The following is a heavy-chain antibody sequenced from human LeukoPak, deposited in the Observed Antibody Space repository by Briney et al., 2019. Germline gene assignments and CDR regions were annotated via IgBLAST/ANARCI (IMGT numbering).Heavy chain of an antibody. D-gene: IGHD3-10*02. Sequence: GGSLRLSCAASGFTLSNYWMHWVRQAPGKGLVWVSRINSDGSSTSYADSVKGRFTVSRDNAENTLYLQMNNLRPEDTAVYYCIRETHVGLHLEYWGQGTLATVSA. V-gene: IGHV3-74*01. CDR1: GFTLSNYW. CDR2: INSDGSST. J-gene: IGHJ4*02. CDR3: IRETHVGLHLEY.